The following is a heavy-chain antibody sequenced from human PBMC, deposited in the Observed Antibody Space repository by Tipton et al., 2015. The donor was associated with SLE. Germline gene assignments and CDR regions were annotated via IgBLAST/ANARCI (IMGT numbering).Heavy chain of an antibody. J-gene: IGHJ4*02. V-gene: IGHV4-59*01. CDR3: ARANQLEHGFDY. D-gene: IGHD1-1*01. CDR1: DDSLSSSS. Sequence: TLSLTCVVSDDSLSSSSWSWVRQPPGKGLEWIASLDDSGNTNYNPSLRSRVTTSIDTPKSQFSLKLSSVTAADTAVYYCARANQLEHGFDYWGQGTLVTVSS. CDR2: LDDSGNT.